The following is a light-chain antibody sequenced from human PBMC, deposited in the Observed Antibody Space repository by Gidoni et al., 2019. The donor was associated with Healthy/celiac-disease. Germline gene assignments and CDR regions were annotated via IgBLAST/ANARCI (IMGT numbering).Light chain of an antibody. CDR1: QSISSY. CDR3: QQSYSTPLT. J-gene: IGKJ3*01. V-gene: IGKV1-39*01. Sequence: DIQMTQSPSSLSASVGDRVTITCRASQSISSYLNWYQQKPGKAPKLLIYAASSLQSGVPSRFSGSGSGTDFTLTISSLQPEDFATYYCQQSYSTPLTFGPXTKVGIK. CDR2: AAS.